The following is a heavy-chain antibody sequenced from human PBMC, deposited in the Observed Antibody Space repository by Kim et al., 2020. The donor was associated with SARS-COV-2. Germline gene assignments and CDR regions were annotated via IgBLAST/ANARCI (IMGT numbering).Heavy chain of an antibody. CDR2: LKQSGGDT. D-gene: IGHD2-15*01. CDR3: AKVGCNCGHSNY. CDR1: GITFSTYS. J-gene: IGHJ4*02. Sequence: GGSLRLSCAASGITFSTYSMTWVRQAPGKGLEWVSNLKQSGGDTYYVDSVKGRFTISRDNAKNTLYLQMNSLRAEDTAFYYCAKVGCNCGHSNYWGQGTL. V-gene: IGHV3-7*01.